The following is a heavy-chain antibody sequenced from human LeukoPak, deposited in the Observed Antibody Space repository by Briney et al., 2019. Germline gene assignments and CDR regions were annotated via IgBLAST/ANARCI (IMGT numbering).Heavy chain of an antibody. CDR2: MYYSGST. J-gene: IGHJ4*02. CDR3: ARSASYDSSGYYYYLIDY. Sequence: SETLSLTCTVSGGSISSYYWSWIRQPPGKGLGWIGYMYYSGSTNYNPSLKSRVTISVDTSKNQFSLKLSSVTAADTAVYYCARSASYDSSGYYYYLIDYWGQGTLVTVSS. D-gene: IGHD3-22*01. V-gene: IGHV4-59*12. CDR1: GGSISSYY.